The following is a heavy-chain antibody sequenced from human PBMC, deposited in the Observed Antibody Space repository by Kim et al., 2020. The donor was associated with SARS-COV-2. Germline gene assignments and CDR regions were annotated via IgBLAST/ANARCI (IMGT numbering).Heavy chain of an antibody. V-gene: IGHV3-23*03. D-gene: IGHD5-12*01. CDR3: AKGVENRGYLTDY. Sequence: CNADSVKGRFTISRDNSKSTVYLQRNRLRAEDTAIYYCAKGVENRGYLTDYWGQGTLVTVSS. J-gene: IGHJ4*02.